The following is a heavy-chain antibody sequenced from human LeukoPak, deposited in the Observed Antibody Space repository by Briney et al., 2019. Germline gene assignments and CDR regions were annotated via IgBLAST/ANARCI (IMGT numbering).Heavy chain of an antibody. J-gene: IGHJ5*02. V-gene: IGHV4-59*01. D-gene: IGHD2-2*01. Sequence: SETLSLTCTVFGGSISRYYWSWIRQPPGKGLEWIGYIYYSGSTNYNPSLKSRVTISVDTSKNQFSLELSSVTAADTAVYYCARDDCSSTSCQNWFDPWGQGTLVTVSS. CDR2: IYYSGST. CDR1: GGSISRYY. CDR3: ARDDCSSTSCQNWFDP.